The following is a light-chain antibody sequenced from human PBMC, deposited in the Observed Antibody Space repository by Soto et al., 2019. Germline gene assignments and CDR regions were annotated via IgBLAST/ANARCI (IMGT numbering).Light chain of an antibody. CDR3: SSHGGNSPYV. J-gene: IGLJ1*01. Sequence: QSALTQPPSASGSPGQSVAISCTGTTSDIGGYNYVSWYQQHPGKAPKLMNYEVNKRPSGVPDRFSGSKSGNTASLTVSGLQAEDEADYYCSSHGGNSPYVFGTGTKVTVL. V-gene: IGLV2-8*01. CDR2: EVN. CDR1: TSDIGGYNY.